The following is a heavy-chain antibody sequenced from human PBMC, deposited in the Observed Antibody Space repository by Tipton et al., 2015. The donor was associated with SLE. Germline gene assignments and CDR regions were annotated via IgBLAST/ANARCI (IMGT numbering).Heavy chain of an antibody. D-gene: IGHD1-14*01. Sequence: LRLSCSIYGGSFGGYYWSWIRQPPGKGLEWIGEINHGGSTNYNPSLKSRVTISVDTSKNQFSLKLSSVTAADTAVYYCARDRRGWYFDLWGRGTLVTVSS. CDR1: GGSFGGYY. J-gene: IGHJ2*01. CDR3: ARDRRGWYFDL. V-gene: IGHV4-34*01. CDR2: INHGGST.